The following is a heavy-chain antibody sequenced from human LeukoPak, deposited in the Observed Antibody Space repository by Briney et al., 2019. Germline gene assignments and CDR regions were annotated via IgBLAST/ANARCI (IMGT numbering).Heavy chain of an antibody. J-gene: IGHJ3*01. CDR3: ARGMWFDTLFSAFDV. CDR2: MYHGGST. Sequence: KTSETLSLTCAVSGDSISNYNWWSWVRQPPGKGLEWIGEMYHGGSTAYNPSLKSRVTISVDKSKNQFSLMLNSVTAADTALYYCARGMWFDTLFSAFDVWGQGTMVSVSS. V-gene: IGHV4-4*02. CDR1: GDSISNYNW. D-gene: IGHD3-10*01.